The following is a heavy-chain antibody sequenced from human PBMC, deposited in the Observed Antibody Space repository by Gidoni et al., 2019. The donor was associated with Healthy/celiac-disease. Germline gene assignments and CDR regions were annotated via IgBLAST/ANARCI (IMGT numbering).Heavy chain of an antibody. CDR3: AKDPYWAEFEYFQH. Sequence: EVQPVESGGGWVQPGGSLTLSCAAFGLPLSSDAMRWVRQAPGKGLGWVSAISGSGGSKYYADSVKGRFTISRDNSKNTLYLQMNSLRAEETAVYYCAKDPYWAEFEYFQHWGQGTLVTVSS. CDR1: GLPLSSDA. CDR2: ISGSGGSK. V-gene: IGHV3-23*04. J-gene: IGHJ1*01. D-gene: IGHD2-8*02.